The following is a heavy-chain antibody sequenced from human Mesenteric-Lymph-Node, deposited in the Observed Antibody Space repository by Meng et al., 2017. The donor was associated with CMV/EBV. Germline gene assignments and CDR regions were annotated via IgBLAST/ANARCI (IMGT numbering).Heavy chain of an antibody. J-gene: IGHJ4*02. CDR1: GFTFSSYA. Sequence: GGSLRLSCAASGFTFSSYAMSWVRQAPGKGLEWVAVIWYDGSNKYYADSVKGRFTISRDNSKSTLYLQMNSLRAEDTAVYYCAKDRGIAVAGTALDYWGQGTLVTVSS. D-gene: IGHD6-19*01. CDR3: AKDRGIAVAGTALDY. CDR2: IWYDGSNK. V-gene: IGHV3-33*06.